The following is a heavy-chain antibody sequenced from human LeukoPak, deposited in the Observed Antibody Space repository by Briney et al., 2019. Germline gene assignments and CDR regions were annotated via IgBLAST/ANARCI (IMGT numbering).Heavy chain of an antibody. CDR1: GFTFSSYG. J-gene: IGHJ4*02. D-gene: IGHD4-17*01. CDR2: ISYDGSNK. Sequence: PGGSLRLSCAASGFTFSSYGMHWVRQAPGKGLEWVAVISYDGSNKYYADSVKGRFTIFRDNSKNTLYLQMNSLRAEDTAVYYCAKDLGEPNDYWGQGTLVTVSS. CDR3: AKDLGEPNDY. V-gene: IGHV3-30*18.